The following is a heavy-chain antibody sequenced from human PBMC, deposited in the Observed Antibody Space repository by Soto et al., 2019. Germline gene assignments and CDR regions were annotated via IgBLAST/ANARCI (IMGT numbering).Heavy chain of an antibody. CDR2: IYYTGGT. D-gene: IGHD3-22*01. J-gene: IGHJ4*02. V-gene: IGHV4-30-2*01. CDR3: SRATFFRNGYYDATDYYFFDY. Sequence: SESLSLTCAVSGGSFSSCTFSWTWIRPPPGKDLEFIGSIYYTGGTYYSPFLKSRVTIALNRSKNQFAQKLSFEVAADAAADYCSRATFFRNGYYDATDYYFFDYWGQGTLVTVSS. CDR1: GGSFSSCTFS.